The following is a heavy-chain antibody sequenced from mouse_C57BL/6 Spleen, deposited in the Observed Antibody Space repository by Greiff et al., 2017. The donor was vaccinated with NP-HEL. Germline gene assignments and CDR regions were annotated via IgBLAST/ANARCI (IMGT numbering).Heavy chain of an antibody. CDR3: ARWGYEHGGYAMGF. CDR2: IYPGDGDT. V-gene: IGHV1-80*01. D-gene: IGHD2-2*01. CDR1: GYAFSSYW. J-gene: IGHJ4*01. Sequence: VQLQQSGAELVQPGASVKISCKASGYAFSSYWMNWVKQRPGKGLEWIGQIYPGDGDTNYNGKFKGQATLTADKSSSTAYMQLSSLTAEDSAVYFCARWGYEHGGYAMGFWGQGTSVTVSS.